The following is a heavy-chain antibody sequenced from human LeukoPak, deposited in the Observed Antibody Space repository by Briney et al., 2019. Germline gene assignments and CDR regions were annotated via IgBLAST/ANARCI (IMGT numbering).Heavy chain of an antibody. CDR1: GGSISSGGYY. J-gene: IGHJ4*02. V-gene: IGHV4-31*03. Sequence: PSETLSLTCTVSGGSISSGGYYWSWIRQHPGKGLEWIGSIYYSGSTYYNPSLKSRVTISLVTSKNQFSLKLSSVTAADTAIYYCASGGNDPLFDYWGQGTLASVSS. CDR2: IYYSGST. D-gene: IGHD4-23*01. CDR3: ASGGNDPLFDY.